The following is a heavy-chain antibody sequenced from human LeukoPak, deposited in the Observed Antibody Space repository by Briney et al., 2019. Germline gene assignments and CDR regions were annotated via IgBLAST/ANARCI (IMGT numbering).Heavy chain of an antibody. CDR1: GFTFSSYA. D-gene: IGHD6-13*01. V-gene: IGHV3-23*01. CDR2: ISGSGGST. J-gene: IGHJ4*02. Sequence: PGGSLRLSCAASGFTFSSYAMSWVRQAPGKGLEWVSAISGSGGSTYYADSVKGRFTISRDNSKNTLYLQMNSLRAEDTAVYYRAKVSGIAAAGTLGYWGQGTLVTVSS. CDR3: AKVSGIAAAGTLGY.